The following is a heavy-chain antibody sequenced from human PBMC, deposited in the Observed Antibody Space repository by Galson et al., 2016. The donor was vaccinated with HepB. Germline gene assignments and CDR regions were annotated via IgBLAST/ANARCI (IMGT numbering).Heavy chain of an antibody. CDR3: VKGGVEDSSGSSDGFDM. J-gene: IGHJ3*02. Sequence: SLRLSCAASGFSFNNHWLSWIRQAPGKGLERVANIKEDGTVTNYVDSVRGRFTISRDNAKTTVDFEMKRLRADDTALYFCVKGGVEDSSGSSDGFDMWGQGTMVTVSS. CDR2: IKEDGTVT. D-gene: IGHD3-22*01. CDR1: GFSFNNHW. V-gene: IGHV3-7*03.